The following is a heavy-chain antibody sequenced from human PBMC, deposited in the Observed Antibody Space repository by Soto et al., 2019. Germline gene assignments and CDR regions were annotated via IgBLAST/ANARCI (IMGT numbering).Heavy chain of an antibody. V-gene: IGHV1-69*13. Sequence: SVKVSCKASGDTFSSHGISWVRQTPGQGLEYMGGIIPKFGTTNYAQKFRGRVTITADESTSTAYMEVSSLRYEDTAVYYCASASGRGWYNWFDPRRQGTLVTVSS. J-gene: IGHJ5*02. CDR2: IIPKFGTT. D-gene: IGHD6-19*01. CDR3: ASASGRGWYNWFDP. CDR1: GDTFSSHG.